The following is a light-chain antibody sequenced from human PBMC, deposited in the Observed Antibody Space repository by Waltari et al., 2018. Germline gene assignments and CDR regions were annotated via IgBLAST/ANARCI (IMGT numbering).Light chain of an antibody. J-gene: IGKJ4*01. CDR1: QSVLYSSNNKNY. V-gene: IGKV4-1*01. CDR3: QQYYSTPLT. Sequence: DFVMTQSPDSLAVSLGERATINCKSSQSVLYSSNNKNYVAWYQQKPGQPPKLIIHGASTRESGVPYRFSGSGSGTDFTLTISSLQAEDVAVYYCQQYYSTPLTFGGGTKVEIK. CDR2: GAS.